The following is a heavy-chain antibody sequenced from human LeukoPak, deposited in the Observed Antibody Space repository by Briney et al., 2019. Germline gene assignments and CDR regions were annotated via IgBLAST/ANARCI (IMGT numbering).Heavy chain of an antibody. CDR3: ARRDSGYDKNYFDY. J-gene: IGHJ4*02. V-gene: IGHV4-59*01. D-gene: IGHD5-12*01. Sequence: SATPSLTCTVSGGSISSYYWSWIRQPPGKGLEWSGYIYYSGSTNYNPSLKSRVTISVDTSKNQFSLKLSSVTAADTAVYYCARRDSGYDKNYFDYWGQGTLVTVSS. CDR1: GGSISSYY. CDR2: IYYSGST.